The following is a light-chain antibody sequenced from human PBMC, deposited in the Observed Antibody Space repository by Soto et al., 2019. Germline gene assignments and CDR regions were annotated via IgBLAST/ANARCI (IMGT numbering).Light chain of an antibody. J-gene: IGKJ1*01. CDR2: AAS. CDR1: QGISSY. V-gene: IGKV1-8*01. CDR3: QQYYSYPWT. Sequence: AILLTQSPSSFSASTGDRVTITCRASQGISSYLAWYQQKPGKAPKRLIYAASTLQSGVPSRFSGSGSGTDFTLTISCLQSEDFATYYCQQYYSYPWTFGQGTNVEIK.